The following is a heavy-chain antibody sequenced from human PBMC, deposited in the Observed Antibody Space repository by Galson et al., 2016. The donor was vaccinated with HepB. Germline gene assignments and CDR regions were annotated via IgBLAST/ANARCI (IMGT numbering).Heavy chain of an antibody. V-gene: IGHV3-74*01. CDR1: GFTFSDYW. J-gene: IGHJ3*02. CDR2: IKRDGSET. CDR3: VKDDAFDI. Sequence: SLRLSCAASGFTFSDYWMHWVRQAPGKGLVWLSRIKRDGSETNYANSVKGRFTISRDNAKNSLYLQINRLTAEDTALYYCVKDDAFDIWGQGTMVTVSS.